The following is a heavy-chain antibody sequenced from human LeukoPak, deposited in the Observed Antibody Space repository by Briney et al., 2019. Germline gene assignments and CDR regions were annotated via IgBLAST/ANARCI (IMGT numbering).Heavy chain of an antibody. Sequence: GGSLRLSCAASGFTLSSYAMHWVSPAQGKGLGWVAVISYDGSNKYYADSVKGRFTISRDNSKHTLYLQMNSLRAEDTAVYYCARDHGSITMIVVFLGYWGQGSLVTVSS. CDR1: GFTLSSYA. CDR3: ARDHGSITMIVVFLGY. V-gene: IGHV3-30-3*01. CDR2: ISYDGSNK. J-gene: IGHJ4*02. D-gene: IGHD3-22*01.